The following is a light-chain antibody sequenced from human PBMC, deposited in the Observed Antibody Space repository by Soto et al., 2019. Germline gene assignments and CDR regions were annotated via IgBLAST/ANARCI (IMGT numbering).Light chain of an antibody. CDR2: DAS. CDR3: LQRSNWPQT. V-gene: IGKV3-11*01. J-gene: IGKJ2*01. CDR1: QSVSSY. Sequence: EIVLTQSPATLSLSPGERATLSCRASQSVSSYLAWYQQKPSQAPRLLIYDASNRATGIPVRFSGSGSGTDFTLTISSLEPEDFAVYYCLQRSNWPQTFGQGTKLEIK.